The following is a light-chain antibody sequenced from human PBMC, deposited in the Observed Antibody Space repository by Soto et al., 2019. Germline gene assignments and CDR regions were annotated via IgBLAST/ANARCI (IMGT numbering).Light chain of an antibody. V-gene: IGKV3-11*01. CDR1: QSVSSY. CDR3: QQRSSWPT. J-gene: IGKJ5*01. Sequence: EIVFTQSPAALSLSPAQSPPPXTRASQSVSSYLAWYQQKPGQAPRLLIYDASNRATGIPARFSGSGSGTDFTLTISSLEPEDFAVYYCQQRSSWPTFGQGTRLEIK. CDR2: DAS.